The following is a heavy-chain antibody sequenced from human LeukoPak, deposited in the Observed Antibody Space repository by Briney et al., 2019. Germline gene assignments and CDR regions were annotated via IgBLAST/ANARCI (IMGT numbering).Heavy chain of an antibody. J-gene: IGHJ5*02. CDR1: GGTFSSYA. CDR2: INTNTGNP. D-gene: IGHD3-3*01. V-gene: IGHV7-4-1*02. Sequence: ASVKVSFKASGGTFSSYAISWVRQAPGQGLEWMGWINTNTGNPTYAQGFTGRFVFSLDTSVSTAYLQTSSLKAEDTAVYYCARERITIFGRTFDPWGQGTLVTVSS. CDR3: ARERITIFGRTFDP.